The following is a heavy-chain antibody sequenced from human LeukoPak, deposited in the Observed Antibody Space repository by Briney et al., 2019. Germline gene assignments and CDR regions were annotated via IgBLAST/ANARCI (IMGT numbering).Heavy chain of an antibody. J-gene: IGHJ4*02. CDR1: GFTFSSYA. V-gene: IGHV3-30*04. CDR3: ARDLGFLEWLPQGPFDY. CDR2: ISYDGSNK. Sequence: GGSLRLSCAASGFTFSSYAMHWVRQAPGKGLEWVAVISYDGSNKYYADSVKGRFTISRDNSKNTLYLQMNSLRAEDTAVYHCARDLGFLEWLPQGPFDYWGQGTLVTVSS. D-gene: IGHD3-3*01.